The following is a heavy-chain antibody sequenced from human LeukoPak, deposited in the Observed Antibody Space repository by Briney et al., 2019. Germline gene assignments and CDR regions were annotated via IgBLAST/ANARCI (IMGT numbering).Heavy chain of an antibody. J-gene: IGHJ6*04. CDR2: ISRDSAYM. Sequence: GESLRLSCAASGFTFTTYDMNWVRQAPGKGLEGVSYISRDSAYMYLADSVKGRFTISRDNAKNSLYLQMNSLRGEDTAVYYCARDDASTARASGMDVWGKGTTVTVSS. V-gene: IGHV3-21*01. D-gene: IGHD6-6*01. CDR1: GFTFTTYD. CDR3: ARDDASTARASGMDV.